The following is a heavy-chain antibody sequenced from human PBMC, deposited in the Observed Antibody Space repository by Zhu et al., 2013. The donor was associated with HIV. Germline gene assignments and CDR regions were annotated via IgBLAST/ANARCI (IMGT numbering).Heavy chain of an antibody. CDR3: ARVPRRRQLPDY. D-gene: IGHD1-26*01. CDR2: ITYTGFT. CDR1: GVPVNSDTYY. V-gene: IGHV4-61*01. Sequence: VQLQESGPGLVKPSETLSLTCTVAGVPVNSDTYYWSWVRHSPGKGLEWIGYITYTGFTDYSPSLKSRATLSIDTSKNEFSLKLNSLTAADTAVYYCARVPRRRQLPDYWGQGTLVTVSS. J-gene: IGHJ4*02.